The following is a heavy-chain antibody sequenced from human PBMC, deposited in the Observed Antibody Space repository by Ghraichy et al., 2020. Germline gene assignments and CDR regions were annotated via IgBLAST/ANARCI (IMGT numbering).Heavy chain of an antibody. V-gene: IGHV6-1*01. Sequence: SQTLSLTCAISGDSVSSTSAAWNWIRQSPSRGLEWLGRTYYRSRWYTDFGESVNTRISINPDTSRNQFSLHLYSVTPEDTAVYYCTRSHEQLAVPLFDPWGQGTLVTVSS. CDR3: TRSHEQLAVPLFDP. J-gene: IGHJ5*02. CDR1: GDSVSSTSAA. D-gene: IGHD6-6*01. CDR2: TYYRSRWYT.